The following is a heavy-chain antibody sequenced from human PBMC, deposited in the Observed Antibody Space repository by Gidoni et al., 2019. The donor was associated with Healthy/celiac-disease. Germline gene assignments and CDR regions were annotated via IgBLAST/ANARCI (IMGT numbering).Heavy chain of an antibody. J-gene: IGHJ3*02. CDR2: ISYDGSNK. V-gene: IGHV3-30-3*01. D-gene: IGHD3-10*01. CDR1: GFTFSRYA. Sequence: QVQLVESGGGVVQPGWSLRLSCAASGFTFSRYAMHWVRQAPGKGLEWVAVISYDGSNKYYADSVKGRFTISRDNSKNTLYLQMNSLRAEDTAVYYCARVSTITMVRAEPERDAFDIWGQGTMATVSS. CDR3: ARVSTITMVRAEPERDAFDI.